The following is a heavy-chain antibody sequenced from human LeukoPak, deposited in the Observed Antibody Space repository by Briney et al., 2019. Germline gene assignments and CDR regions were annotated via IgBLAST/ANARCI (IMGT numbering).Heavy chain of an antibody. CDR3: AKDLYYYDSSGYYYSDAFDI. D-gene: IGHD3-22*01. CDR1: GFTFSSYA. Sequence: GGSLRLSCAASGFTFSSYAMHWVRQAPGKGLEWVAVISYDGSNKYYADSVKGRFTISRDNSKNTLYLQMNSLRAEDTAVYYCAKDLYYYDSSGYYYSDAFDIWGQGTMVTVSS. J-gene: IGHJ3*02. V-gene: IGHV3-30*04. CDR2: ISYDGSNK.